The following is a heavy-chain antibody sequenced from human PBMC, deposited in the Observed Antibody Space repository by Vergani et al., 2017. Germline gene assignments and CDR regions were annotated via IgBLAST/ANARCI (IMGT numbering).Heavy chain of an antibody. CDR2: IYYSGRT. CDR3: ARLHGRMDV. V-gene: IGHV4-59*01. J-gene: IGHJ6*03. CDR1: GGSISSYY. Sequence: QVQLQESGPGLVKPSETLSLTCTVSGGSISSYYGSWIRQPPGKGLEWIGYIYYSGRTNYKPSLKSRVTISVDTSKNQFSLKLSSVTAADTAVYYCARLHGRMDVWGKGTTVTVSS.